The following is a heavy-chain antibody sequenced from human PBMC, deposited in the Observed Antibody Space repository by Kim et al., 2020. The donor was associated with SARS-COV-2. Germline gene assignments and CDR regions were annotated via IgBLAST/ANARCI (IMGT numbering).Heavy chain of an antibody. D-gene: IGHD3-10*01. J-gene: IGHJ5*02. Sequence: SIKSRVTRSVDTSKNQFSLRLSSVTAAETAVYYCARSVMVRGVSSTWFDPWGQGTLVTVSS. V-gene: IGHV4-30-2*04. CDR3: ARSVMVRGVSSTWFDP.